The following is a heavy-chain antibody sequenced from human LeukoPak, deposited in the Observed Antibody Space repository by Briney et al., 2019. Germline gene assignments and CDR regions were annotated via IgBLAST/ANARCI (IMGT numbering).Heavy chain of an antibody. V-gene: IGHV4-59*08. CDR2: GYYSGTT. CDR3: ARLRSRDGYNYDAFDI. D-gene: IGHD5-24*01. CDR1: DGSISSYY. J-gene: IGHJ3*02. Sequence: PSETLSLTCTVSDGSISSYYWSWIRQPPGKGLEWIAYGYYSGTTKYNPSLKSRVFVSVDTSKNQFSLRLRSATAADTAMHFCARLRSRDGYNYDAFDIWGQGIMVTVSS.